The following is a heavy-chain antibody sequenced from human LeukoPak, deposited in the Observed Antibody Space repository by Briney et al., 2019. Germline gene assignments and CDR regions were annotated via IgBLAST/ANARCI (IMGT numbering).Heavy chain of an antibody. CDR2: IIPIFGTA. CDR1: GGTFSSYA. Sequence: SVKVSCKASGGTFSSYAISWVRQAPGQGLEWMGGIIPIFGTANYAQKFQGRVTTTADGSTSTAYMELSSLRSEDTAVYYCAGEGAPYDSSGFFDYWGQGTLVTVSS. J-gene: IGHJ4*02. CDR3: AGEGAPYDSSGFFDY. V-gene: IGHV1-69*13. D-gene: IGHD3-22*01.